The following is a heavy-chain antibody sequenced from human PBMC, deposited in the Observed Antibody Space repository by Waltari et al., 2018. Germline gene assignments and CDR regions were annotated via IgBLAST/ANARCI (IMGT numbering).Heavy chain of an antibody. V-gene: IGHV4-4*02. CDR3: ARDRGRGRYLDS. CDR2: IHGSGRA. J-gene: IGHJ4*02. D-gene: IGHD2-15*01. Sequence: QLQLQESGPGLVRPSVTLSLACVVSADSVTNTYWWSGVRQSPGEGLEWIGQIHGSGRANDTPNCGSRVSVSMDTSNNQFSLKVTSATAADTAVYDCARDRGRGRYLDSGGQGILVTVSP. CDR1: ADSVTNTYW.